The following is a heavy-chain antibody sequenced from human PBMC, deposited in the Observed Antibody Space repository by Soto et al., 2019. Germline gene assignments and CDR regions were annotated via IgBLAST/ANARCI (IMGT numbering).Heavy chain of an antibody. CDR1: VGSFSAYY. V-gene: IGHV4-34*01. J-gene: IGHJ4*02. CDR2: INHSGST. CDR3: ARGPGGCPPSY. Sequence: SETLRLTCVFYVGSFSAYYWSWIRQPPGKGLEWIGEINHSGSTNYNPSLKSRVTILVDTSKNQFSLKLSSVTAADTALYYCARGPGGCPPSYWGQGTMVTVSS. D-gene: IGHD6-19*01.